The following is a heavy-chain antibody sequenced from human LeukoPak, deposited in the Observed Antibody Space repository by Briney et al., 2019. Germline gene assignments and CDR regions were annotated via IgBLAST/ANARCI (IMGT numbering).Heavy chain of an antibody. Sequence: GGSLRLSCTASGFTFGDYAMSWVRQAPGKGLEWVSAISGSGGSTYYADSVKGRFTISRDNSKNTLYLQMNSLRAEDTAVYYCAKDRHDYDIGFDYWGQGTLVTVSS. D-gene: IGHD4-17*01. J-gene: IGHJ4*02. CDR2: ISGSGGST. V-gene: IGHV3-23*01. CDR3: AKDRHDYDIGFDY. CDR1: GFTFGDYA.